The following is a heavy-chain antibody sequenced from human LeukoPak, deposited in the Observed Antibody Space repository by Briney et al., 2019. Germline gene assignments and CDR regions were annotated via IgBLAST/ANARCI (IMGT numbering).Heavy chain of an antibody. Sequence: ASVKVSCKASGYTFTGYYMHWVRQAPGQGLEWVGWINPNSGGTNYAQKFQGRVTMTRDTSISTAYMELNRLTSDDTAVYYCARDANVAPAGYNWFDPWGQGTLVTVSS. D-gene: IGHD6-13*01. CDR3: ARDANVAPAGYNWFDP. CDR1: GYTFTGYY. V-gene: IGHV1-2*02. J-gene: IGHJ5*02. CDR2: INPNSGGT.